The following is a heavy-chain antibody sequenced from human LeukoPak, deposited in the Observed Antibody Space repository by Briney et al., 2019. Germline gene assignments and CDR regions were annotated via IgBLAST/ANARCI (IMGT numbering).Heavy chain of an antibody. J-gene: IGHJ4*02. CDR1: GGSISSYY. CDR3: ARVYDSSGYYEYYFDY. CDR2: IYYSGST. Sequence: SETLSLTCTVSGGSISSYYWSWIRQPPGKGLEWIGYIYYSGSTNYNPSLKSRVTISVDTSKNQFSLKLSSVTAADTAVCYCARVYDSSGYYEYYFDYWGQGTLVTVSS. V-gene: IGHV4-59*01. D-gene: IGHD3-22*01.